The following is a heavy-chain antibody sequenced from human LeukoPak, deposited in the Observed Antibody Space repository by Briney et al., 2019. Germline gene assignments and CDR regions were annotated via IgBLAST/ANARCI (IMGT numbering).Heavy chain of an antibody. Sequence: SQTLSLTCTVSGGSISSGGYYWSWIRQPPGKGLEWIGYIYHSGSTYYNPSLKSRVTISVDRSKNQFSLKLSSMTAADTAVYYCARIPPPRYSGSSLDFDYWGQGTLVTVSS. CDR1: GGSISSGGYY. CDR3: ARIPPPRYSGSSLDFDY. V-gene: IGHV4-30-2*01. CDR2: IYHSGST. D-gene: IGHD1-26*01. J-gene: IGHJ4*02.